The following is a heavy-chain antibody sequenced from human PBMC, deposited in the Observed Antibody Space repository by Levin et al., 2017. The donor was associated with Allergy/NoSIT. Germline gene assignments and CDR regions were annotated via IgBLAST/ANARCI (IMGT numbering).Heavy chain of an antibody. CDR1: GFTFSSYW. CDR3: GRGRSWYGNDAFDI. D-gene: IGHD6-13*01. Sequence: PGGSLRLSCAASGFTFSSYWMHWVRQAPGKGLVWVSRINSDGTTTTYADSVKGRFTISRDNAENTVSLQMNTLRAEDTAVYYCGRGRSWYGNDAFDIWGQGTMVTVSS. V-gene: IGHV3-74*01. J-gene: IGHJ3*02. CDR2: INSDGTTT.